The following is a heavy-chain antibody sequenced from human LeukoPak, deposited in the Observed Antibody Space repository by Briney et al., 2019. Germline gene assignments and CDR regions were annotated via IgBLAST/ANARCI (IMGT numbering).Heavy chain of an antibody. J-gene: IGHJ5*02. CDR2: IIPIFGTA. Sequence: SVKVSCKASGGTFSSYAISWVRQAPGQGLEWMGGIIPIFGTANYAQKFQGRVTITADESTSTAYMELSSLRSEDTAVYYCATARHTRDFWSGYYVWFDPWGQGTLVTVSS. V-gene: IGHV1-69*13. CDR1: GGTFSSYA. CDR3: ATARHTRDFWSGYYVWFDP. D-gene: IGHD3-3*01.